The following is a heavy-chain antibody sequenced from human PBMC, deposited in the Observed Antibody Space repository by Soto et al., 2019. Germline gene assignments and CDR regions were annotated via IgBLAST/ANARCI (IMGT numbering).Heavy chain of an antibody. CDR3: ARADYDFWSGYFKHFDY. D-gene: IGHD3-3*01. CDR1: GYTFTSYG. CDR2: ISAYNGNT. V-gene: IGHV1-18*01. Sequence: QVQLVQSGAEVKQPGASVKVSCKASGYTFTSYGISWVRQAPGQGLEWMGWISAYNGNTNYAQKLQGRVTMTTDTSTRTAYMELRSLRSDDTAVYYCARADYDFWSGYFKHFDYWGQGTLVTASS. J-gene: IGHJ4*02.